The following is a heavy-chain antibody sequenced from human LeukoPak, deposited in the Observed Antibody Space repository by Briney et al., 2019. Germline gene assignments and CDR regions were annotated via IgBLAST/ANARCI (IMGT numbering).Heavy chain of an antibody. D-gene: IGHD5-24*01. CDR3: ARDGEMATIFFDY. V-gene: IGHV1-24*01. CDR1: GYTLTELS. J-gene: IGHJ4*02. CDR2: FDPEDGET. Sequence: ASVKVSCKVSGYTLTELSMHWVRQAPGKGLEWMGGFDPEDGETIYAQKFQGRVTITRDTSASTAYMELSSLRSEDTAVYYCARDGEMATIFFDYWGQGTLVTVSS.